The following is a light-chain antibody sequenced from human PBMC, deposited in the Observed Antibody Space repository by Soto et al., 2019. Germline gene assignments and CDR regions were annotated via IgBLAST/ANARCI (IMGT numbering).Light chain of an antibody. Sequence: EIVLTQSPATLSSSPGERAALSCRASPGVGRFLAWYQQKPGQAPRLLIYDASNRATGIPARFSGSGSETDFTLAIDNLEPEDFAVYYCQQRGGWPLTFGGGTKVEIK. CDR2: DAS. CDR3: QQRGGWPLT. V-gene: IGKV3-11*01. J-gene: IGKJ4*01. CDR1: PGVGRF.